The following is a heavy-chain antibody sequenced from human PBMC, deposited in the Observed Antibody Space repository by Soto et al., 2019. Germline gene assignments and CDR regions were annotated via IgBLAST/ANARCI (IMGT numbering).Heavy chain of an antibody. J-gene: IGHJ5*02. V-gene: IGHV3-23*01. CDR3: AVGRHKTIGSNTWLDP. CDR2: ISDTGGGT. Sequence: GGSLRLSCAASGVNFSSYAMNWVRQAPGKGLEWVSTISDTGGGTFYAGSVKGRFTISRDNSKNTLYLQMHSLRADDSAIYFCAVGRHKTIGSNTWLDPWGRGTLVTVSS. D-gene: IGHD3-10*01. CDR1: GVNFSSYA.